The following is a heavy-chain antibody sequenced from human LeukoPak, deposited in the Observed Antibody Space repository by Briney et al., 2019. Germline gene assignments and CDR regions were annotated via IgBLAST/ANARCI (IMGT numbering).Heavy chain of an antibody. Sequence: GGSLRLSCAASGFTFSNYMSWVRQPPGKEREWVSVIYSGGSTYYADPAKGRFTISRDNSKNTLYLQMNSLETEDTAAYYFARWEGTTGFGYLGQGTLVTVSS. CDR1: GFTFSNY. V-gene: IGHV3-53*03. CDR2: IYSGGST. CDR3: ARWEGTTGFGY. J-gene: IGHJ4*02. D-gene: IGHD1-26*01.